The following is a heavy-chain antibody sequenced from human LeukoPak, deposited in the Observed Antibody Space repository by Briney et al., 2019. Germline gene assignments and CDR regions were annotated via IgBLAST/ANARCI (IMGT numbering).Heavy chain of an antibody. CDR1: GGSFSPYY. CDR2: INHSGST. J-gene: IGHJ4*02. D-gene: IGHD6-6*01. V-gene: IGHV4-34*01. CDR3: AKTPTALVRGGYYFDN. Sequence: SETLSLTCAVYGGSFSPYYWSWIRQPPGKGLEWIGEINHSGSTNYNPSLKSRVTISVDTSKNQFSLRLSSVTAADTAVYYCAKTPTALVRGGYYFDNWGRGTLVTVSS.